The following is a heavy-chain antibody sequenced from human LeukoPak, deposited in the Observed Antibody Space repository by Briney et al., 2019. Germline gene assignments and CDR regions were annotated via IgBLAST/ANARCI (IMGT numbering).Heavy chain of an antibody. V-gene: IGHV1-18*01. D-gene: IGHD3-10*01. CDR3: ARGLLLWFGEPAWGMDV. Sequence: ASVKVSCKASGYTFTSYGISWVRQAPGQGLEWMGWISAYNGNTNYAQKLQGRVTMTRNTSISTAYMELSSLRSEDTAVYYCARGLLLWFGEPAWGMDVWGQGTTVTVSS. J-gene: IGHJ6*02. CDR2: ISAYNGNT. CDR1: GYTFTSYG.